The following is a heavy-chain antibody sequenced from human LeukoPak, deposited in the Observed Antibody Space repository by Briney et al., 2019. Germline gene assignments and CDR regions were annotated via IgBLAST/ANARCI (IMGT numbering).Heavy chain of an antibody. Sequence: GGSLRLSCAASGFTFSSYSMNWVRQAPGKGLEWVANIKQDGSEKYYVDSVKGRFTISRDNAKNSLYLQMNSLRAEDTAVYYCARWYQGNWFDPWGQGTLVTVSS. CDR2: IKQDGSEK. CDR3: ARWYQGNWFDP. D-gene: IGHD2-2*01. V-gene: IGHV3-7*01. J-gene: IGHJ5*02. CDR1: GFTFSSYS.